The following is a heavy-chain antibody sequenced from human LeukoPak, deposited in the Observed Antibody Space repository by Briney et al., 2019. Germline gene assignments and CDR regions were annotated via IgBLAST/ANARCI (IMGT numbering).Heavy chain of an antibody. Sequence: ASVKVSCKASGYDFINYGISWVRQAPGQGLEWMGWRSIYNGNTDYRLQGRVTMTTDTSTRTAYMEVRSLRSYDTAVYYCARGGPFPSGSSSREYYLDYWGQGTLVTVSS. CDR3: ARGGPFPSGSSSREYYLDY. V-gene: IGHV1-18*01. CDR2: RSIYNGNT. CDR1: GYDFINYG. D-gene: IGHD6-6*01. J-gene: IGHJ4*02.